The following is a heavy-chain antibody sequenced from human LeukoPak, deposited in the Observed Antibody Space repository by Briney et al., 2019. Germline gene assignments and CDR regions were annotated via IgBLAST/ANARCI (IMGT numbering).Heavy chain of an antibody. CDR3: ARDMVRGNDAFDI. J-gene: IGHJ3*02. Sequence: SETLSLTCTVSGGSISSSSYYWGWIRQPPGKGLEWIGSIYYSGSTYYNPSLKSRVTISVDTSKNQFSLKLSSVTAADTAVYYCARDMVRGNDAFDIWGQGTMVTVSS. D-gene: IGHD3-10*01. V-gene: IGHV4-39*07. CDR2: IYYSGST. CDR1: GGSISSSSYY.